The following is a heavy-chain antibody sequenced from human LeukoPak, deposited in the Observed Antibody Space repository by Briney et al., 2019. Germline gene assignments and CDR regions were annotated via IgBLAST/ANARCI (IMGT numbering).Heavy chain of an antibody. V-gene: IGHV4-61*02. J-gene: IGHJ5*02. CDR3: ARRGVGMVRGVTLILRFDP. D-gene: IGHD3-10*01. Sequence: PLETLSLTCTVSGGSISSGSYYWSWIRQPAGKGLEWIGRIYTSGSTNYNPSLKSRVTISVDTSKNQFSLKLSSVTAADTAVYYCARRGVGMVRGVTLILRFDPWGQGTLVTVSS. CDR2: IYTSGST. CDR1: GGSISSGSYY.